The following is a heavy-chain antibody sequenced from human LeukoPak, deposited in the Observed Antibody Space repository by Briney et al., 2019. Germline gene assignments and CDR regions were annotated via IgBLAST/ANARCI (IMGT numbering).Heavy chain of an antibody. J-gene: IGHJ4*02. CDR2: IKSDGITI. CDR1: GFTFSNYM. D-gene: IGHD1-20*01. Sequence: PGGSLRLSCAASGFTFSNYMMHWVRQAPGKGLVWVSRIKSDGITITYADSVEGRFTISRDNAKNTLYLQMNRLRAEDTAVYYCLRDLNWSLDQWGQGTLVTVSS. CDR3: LRDLNWSLDQ. V-gene: IGHV3-74*01.